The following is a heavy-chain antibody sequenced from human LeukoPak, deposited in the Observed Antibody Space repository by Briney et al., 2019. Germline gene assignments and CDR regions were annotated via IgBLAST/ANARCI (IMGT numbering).Heavy chain of an antibody. CDR3: ARLGYSGYDKDY. CDR2: INHSGST. V-gene: IGHV4-34*01. J-gene: IGHJ4*02. CDR1: GGSFSGYY. Sequence: SETLSLTCAVCGGSFSGYYWSWIRQPPGKGLEWIGEINHSGSTNYNPSLKSRVTISVDTSKNQFSLKLSSVTAADTAVYYCARLGYSGYDKDYWGQGTLVTVSS. D-gene: IGHD5-12*01.